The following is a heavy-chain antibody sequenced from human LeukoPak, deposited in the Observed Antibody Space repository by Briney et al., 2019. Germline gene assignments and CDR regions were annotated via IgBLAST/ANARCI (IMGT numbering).Heavy chain of an antibody. CDR3: ARGFPPRRNYDSSGYYSYYFDY. Sequence: ASVKVSCKASGYTFTSYGLTWVRQAPGQGLEWMGWISAYNGHTKYPQKLQGRVTMTTDTSTSTAYMELRSLRSDDTDVYYCARGFPPRRNYDSSGYYSYYFDYWGQGTLVTVSS. CDR2: ISAYNGHT. D-gene: IGHD3-22*01. J-gene: IGHJ4*02. V-gene: IGHV1-18*01. CDR1: GYTFTSYG.